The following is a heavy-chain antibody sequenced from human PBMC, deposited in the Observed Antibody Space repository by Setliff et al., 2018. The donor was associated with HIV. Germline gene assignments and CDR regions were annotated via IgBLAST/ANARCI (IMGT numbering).Heavy chain of an antibody. J-gene: IGHJ4*02. V-gene: IGHV4-34*01. CDR3: AKGPRGLSLRHYFDF. CDR2: INHNGIT. CDR1: GGSFSSSY. Sequence: KTSETLSLTCAVYGGSFSSSYWSWIRQAPGKGLEWIGQINHNGITHYNPSLETRVTMFADTSKNQFSLRLSPVTAADTAIYYCAKGPRGLSLRHYFDFWAQGSQVTVS.